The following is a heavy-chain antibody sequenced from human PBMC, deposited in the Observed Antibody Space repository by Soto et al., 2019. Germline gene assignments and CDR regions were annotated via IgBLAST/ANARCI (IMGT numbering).Heavy chain of an antibody. V-gene: IGHV4-34*01. CDR1: GGSFSGYY. Sequence: SETLSLTCAVYGGSFSGYYWSWIRRPPGKGLEWIGEINHSGSTNYNPSLKSRVTISVDTSKNQFSLKLSSVTAADTAVYYCARGWGGSEQSYYYYYGMDVWGQGTTVTVSS. D-gene: IGHD6-25*01. CDR2: INHSGST. J-gene: IGHJ6*02. CDR3: ARGWGGSEQSYYYYYGMDV.